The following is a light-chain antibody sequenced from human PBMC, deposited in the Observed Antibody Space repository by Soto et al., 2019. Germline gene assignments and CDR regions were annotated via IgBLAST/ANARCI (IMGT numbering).Light chain of an antibody. CDR2: DVS. CDR3: CSYEGDLAL. Sequence: QSALTQPRSVSGSPGQSVTISCTGTSSDVGGYDFVSWYQQHPGKAPKLMISDVSKRPSGVPDRFSGSKSGNTASLTISGLQAEDEADYYCCSYEGDLALLGGGTKLTVL. CDR1: SSDVGGYDF. V-gene: IGLV2-11*01. J-gene: IGLJ2*01.